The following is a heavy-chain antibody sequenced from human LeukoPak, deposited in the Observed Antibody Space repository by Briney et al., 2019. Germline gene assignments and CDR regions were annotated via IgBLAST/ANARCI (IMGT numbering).Heavy chain of an antibody. CDR3: ARVRRGYCSSTSRYTGAYYYYGMDV. Sequence: KPSETLSLTCAVYGGSFSGYYWSWIRQPPGKGLEWIGEINHSGSTNYNPSLKSRVTISVDTSKNQFSLKLSSVTAADTAVYYCARVRRGYCSSTSRYTGAYYYYGMDVWGQGTTVTVSS. CDR1: GGSFSGYY. D-gene: IGHD2-2*02. V-gene: IGHV4-34*01. CDR2: INHSGST. J-gene: IGHJ6*02.